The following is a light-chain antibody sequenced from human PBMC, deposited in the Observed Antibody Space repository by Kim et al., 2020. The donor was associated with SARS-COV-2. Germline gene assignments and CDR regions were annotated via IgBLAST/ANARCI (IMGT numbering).Light chain of an antibody. CDR3: QQYGNSPRT. V-gene: IGKV3-20*01. Sequence: EIVLTQSPGSLSLSPGERATLSCRASQTVRSNYLAWYQQKPGQTPRLLIYDTSNRATGIPDRFSGSGSGTDFTLTISRLEPDDLAVYYCQQYGNSPRTFGQGTKVDIK. CDR1: QTVRSNY. J-gene: IGKJ1*01. CDR2: DTS.